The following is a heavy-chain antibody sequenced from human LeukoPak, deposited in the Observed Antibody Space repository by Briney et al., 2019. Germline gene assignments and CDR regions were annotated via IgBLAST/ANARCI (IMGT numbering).Heavy chain of an antibody. Sequence: GGSLRLSCAASGFTFSSYAMSWVRQAPGKGLEWVSAISGSGGSTYYADSVKGRFTISRDNSKNTLYLQMNSLRAEDTAVYYCARATRIAAAEYYFDYWGQGTLVTVSS. CDR1: GFTFSSYA. CDR2: ISGSGGST. V-gene: IGHV3-23*01. CDR3: ARATRIAAAEYYFDY. J-gene: IGHJ4*02. D-gene: IGHD6-13*01.